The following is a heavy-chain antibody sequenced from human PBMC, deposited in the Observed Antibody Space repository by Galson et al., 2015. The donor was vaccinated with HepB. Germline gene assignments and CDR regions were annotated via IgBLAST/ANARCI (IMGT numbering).Heavy chain of an antibody. D-gene: IGHD4-11*01. CDR3: AKDRRRQTTYYYYGMDV. CDR2: ISYDGSNK. J-gene: IGHJ6*02. V-gene: IGHV3-30*18. Sequence: SLRLSCAASGFTFSSYGMHWVRQAPGKGLEWVAVISYDGSNKYYADSVKGRFTISRDNSKNTLYLQMNSLRAEDTAVYYCAKDRRRQTTYYYYGMDVWGQGTTVTVSS. CDR1: GFTFSSYG.